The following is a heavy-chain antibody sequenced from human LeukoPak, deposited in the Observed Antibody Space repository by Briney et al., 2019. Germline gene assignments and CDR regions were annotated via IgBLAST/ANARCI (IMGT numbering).Heavy chain of an antibody. CDR2: IYYSGST. CDR3: ARHPVQVVVVPAAHFDY. Sequence: PSETLSLTCTVSGGSISSSSYYWGWIRQPPGKGLEWIGSIYYSGSTYYNPSLKSRVTISVDTSKNQFSLKLSSVTAADTAVYYCARHPVQVVVVPAAHFDYWGQGTLVTVSS. V-gene: IGHV4-39*01. CDR1: GGSISSSSYY. J-gene: IGHJ4*02. D-gene: IGHD2-2*01.